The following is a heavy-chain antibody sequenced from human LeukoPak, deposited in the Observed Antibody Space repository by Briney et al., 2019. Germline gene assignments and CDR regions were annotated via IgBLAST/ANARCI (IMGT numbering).Heavy chain of an antibody. V-gene: IGHV3-33*01. CDR3: ARYYYDSSGYFPFDY. Sequence: PGGSLRLFCTPSGFTFSSYGMHWARQPPGKGRECVAVIWNDGSNEYYADSVKGHFTISRDNSKNTLYLQMNSLRAEDTAVYYCARYYYDSSGYFPFDYWGQGTVVTVSS. CDR2: IWNDGSNE. D-gene: IGHD3-22*01. CDR1: GFTFSSYG. J-gene: IGHJ4*02.